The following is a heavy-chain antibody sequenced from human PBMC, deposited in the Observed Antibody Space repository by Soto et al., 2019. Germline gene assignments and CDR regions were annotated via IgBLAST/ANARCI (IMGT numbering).Heavy chain of an antibody. CDR3: ARHCSGGSCYDY. V-gene: IGHV4-59*01. Sequence: SETLSLTCTVSGGSISSYYWSWIRQPPGKGLEWIWYIYYSGSTNYNPSLKSRVTISVDTSKNQFSLKLSSVTAADTAVYYCARHCSGGSCYDYWGQGTLVTVSS. D-gene: IGHD2-15*01. CDR2: IYYSGST. CDR1: GGSISSYY. J-gene: IGHJ4*02.